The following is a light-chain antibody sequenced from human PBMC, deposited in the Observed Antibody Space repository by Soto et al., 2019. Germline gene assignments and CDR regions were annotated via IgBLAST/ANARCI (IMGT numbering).Light chain of an antibody. J-gene: IGKJ1*01. CDR1: PSVSSSY. Sequence: EIVLTQSPGTLSLSPGERATLSCRASPSVSSSYLAWYQQKPGQAPRLLIYGASSRATGIPDRFSGSGSGTDFTLTISRLEPEDFAVYYCQQYGSSLSWTFGQGTKVDI. CDR2: GAS. V-gene: IGKV3-20*01. CDR3: QQYGSSLSWT.